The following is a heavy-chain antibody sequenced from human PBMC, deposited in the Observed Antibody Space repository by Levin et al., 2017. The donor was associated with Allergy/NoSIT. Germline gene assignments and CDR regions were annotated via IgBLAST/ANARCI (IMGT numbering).Heavy chain of an antibody. CDR3: ATTSPVHHGDYPFDY. D-gene: IGHD4-17*01. CDR2: ISGNGGST. V-gene: IGHV3-23*01. J-gene: IGHJ4*02. CDR1: EFTFSIYA. Sequence: PGGSLRLSCAASEFTFSIYAMSWVRQAPGKGLEWVSGISGNGGSTYCADSVKGRFTISRDNSKNTLYLQMNSLRAEDTAVYYCATTSPVHHGDYPFDYWGQGTLVTVSS.